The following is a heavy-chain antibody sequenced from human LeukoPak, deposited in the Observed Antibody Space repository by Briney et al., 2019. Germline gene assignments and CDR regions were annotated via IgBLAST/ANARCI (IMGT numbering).Heavy chain of an antibody. CDR2: TYYRSKWYI. V-gene: IGHV6-1*01. D-gene: IGHD2-15*01. J-gene: IGHJ4*02. CDR1: GDSVSSNSGA. Sequence: SQTLSLTCAISGDSVSSNSGAWNWIRQSPSRGLEWLGRTYYRSKWYIDYAVSVKSRLIINPDTSKNQFSLHLNSVTPEDTAVYYCARGIRGSTASSDSWGQGTLVTVSS. CDR3: ARGIRGSTASSDS.